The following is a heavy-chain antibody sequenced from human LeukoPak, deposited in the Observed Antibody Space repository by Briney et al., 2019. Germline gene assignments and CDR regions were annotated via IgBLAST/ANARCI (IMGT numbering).Heavy chain of an antibody. J-gene: IGHJ4*02. V-gene: IGHV3-21*01. CDR2: IVSSSSYI. CDR3: ARSSYGERGRDY. CDR1: GFTFSSYS. Sequence: PGGSLRLSCAASGFTFSSYSMNWVRQAPGKGLGWVSSIVSSSSYIYYADSVKGRFTISRDNAKNSQYLQMNSLRAEDTAVYYCARSSYGERGRDYWGQGTLVTVSS. D-gene: IGHD5-18*01.